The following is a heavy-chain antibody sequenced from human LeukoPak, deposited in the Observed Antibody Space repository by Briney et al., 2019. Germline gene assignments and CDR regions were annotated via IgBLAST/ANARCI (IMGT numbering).Heavy chain of an antibody. Sequence: ASVKVSCKTSGYTFTDYFIYCVRQAPGQGLELMGWINPNSGGTNYAQKFQGRVTMTRDTSISTAYMELSRLRSDDTAVYFCARDRAKYDSTDYFDYWGQGTLVTVSS. J-gene: IGHJ4*02. CDR1: GYTFTDYF. D-gene: IGHD3-3*01. V-gene: IGHV1-2*02. CDR3: ARDRAKYDSTDYFDY. CDR2: INPNSGGT.